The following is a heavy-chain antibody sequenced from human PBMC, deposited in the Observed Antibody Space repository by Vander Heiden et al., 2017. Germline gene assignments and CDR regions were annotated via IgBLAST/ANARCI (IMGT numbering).Heavy chain of an antibody. CDR3: ARDLGAGRYFDY. CDR2: IGHDGSFK. Sequence: QGQLVESGGGVVQTGGSLRLPCAASGFPFSPYGMHWVRQAPGKGLEWVAVIGHDGSFKAYADSVKGRFTISRDNSKNTLYLQMTSLRAENTAVYYCARDLGAGRYFDYWGQGSLVTVSS. V-gene: IGHV3-33*01. D-gene: IGHD1-26*01. CDR1: GFPFSPYG. J-gene: IGHJ4*02.